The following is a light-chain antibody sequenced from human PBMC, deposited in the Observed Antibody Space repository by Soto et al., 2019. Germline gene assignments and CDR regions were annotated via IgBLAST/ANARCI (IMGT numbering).Light chain of an antibody. CDR2: GVV. CDR1: GNDVGAYNY. Sequence: QSALTQPRSVSGSPGQSVTISCTGTGNDVGAYNYVSWYQQHPGRPPKLLIYGVVRWPSGVPDRFSGSKSGNTASLTISGLQAEDEADYFCCSYAGSYTLWVFGGGTKLTVL. V-gene: IGLV2-11*01. CDR3: CSYAGSYTLWV. J-gene: IGLJ3*02.